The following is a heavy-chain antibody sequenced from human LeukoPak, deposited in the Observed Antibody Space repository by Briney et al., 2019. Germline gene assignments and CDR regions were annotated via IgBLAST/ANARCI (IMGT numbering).Heavy chain of an antibody. J-gene: IGHJ3*02. Sequence: GGSLRLSCEASGFTFTSYAIHWVRQAPGKGLEWVAVISSDGSNKYYADSVKGRFTISRDNSKNTLYLQMSSLRAEDTAIYYCAKKGCSSGKTDAFDIWGQGTMFTVSS. CDR2: ISSDGSNK. CDR3: AKKGCSSGKTDAFDI. D-gene: IGHD6-19*01. CDR1: GFTFTSYA. V-gene: IGHV3-30-3*02.